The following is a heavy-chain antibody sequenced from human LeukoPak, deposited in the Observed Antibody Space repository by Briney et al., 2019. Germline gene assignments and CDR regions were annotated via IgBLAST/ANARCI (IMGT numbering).Heavy chain of an antibody. Sequence: SETLSLTCTVSGYSITSGSYYWGWIRQTPGKGLEWIGNIYSDGDTSFNPSLKSRITMSVDTSKNQFSLKLNSVTAADTAVYFCARDSGFWLYWGQGTLVSVSS. D-gene: IGHD3-22*01. V-gene: IGHV4-39*07. CDR3: ARDSGFWLY. CDR2: IYSDGDT. CDR1: GYSITSGSYY. J-gene: IGHJ4*02.